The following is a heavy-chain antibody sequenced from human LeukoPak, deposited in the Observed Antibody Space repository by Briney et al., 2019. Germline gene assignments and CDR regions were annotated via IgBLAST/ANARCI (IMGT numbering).Heavy chain of an antibody. Sequence: SVKVSCKASGGTFSSYAISWVRQAPGQGLEWMGGIIPIFGTANYAQKFQGRVTITADESTSTAYMELSSLRSEDTAVYYCAKQDIVVVPAAPLYYYYYGMDVWGQGTTVTASS. CDR2: IIPIFGTA. CDR3: AKQDIVVVPAAPLYYYYYGMDV. J-gene: IGHJ6*02. V-gene: IGHV1-69*13. D-gene: IGHD2-2*01. CDR1: GGTFSSYA.